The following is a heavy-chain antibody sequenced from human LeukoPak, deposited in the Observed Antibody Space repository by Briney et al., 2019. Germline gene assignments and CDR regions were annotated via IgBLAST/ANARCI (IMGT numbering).Heavy chain of an antibody. J-gene: IGHJ5*02. D-gene: IGHD3-10*01. V-gene: IGHV4-34*01. CDR3: ARVTRGFDP. CDR2: IYYSGSA. CDR1: GGSFSGYY. Sequence: SETLSLTCAVYGGSFSGYYWSWIRQPPGKGLEWIGSIYYSGSANYNPSLKSRVTMSVDTSKNQLSLKLSSLTAADTAVYYCARVTRGFDPWGQGTLVTVSS.